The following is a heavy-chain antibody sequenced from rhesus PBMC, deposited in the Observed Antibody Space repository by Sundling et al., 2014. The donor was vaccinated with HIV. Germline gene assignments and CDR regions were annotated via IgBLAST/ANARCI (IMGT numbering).Heavy chain of an antibody. CDR3: ANLGGYNKWYGLDS. J-gene: IGHJ6*01. D-gene: IGHD1-44*02. Sequence: EVQLVEAGGGLVQPGGSLKLSCAASGFTFRNYGMSWVRQAPGKGLEWISAIDGAGVSTYYADSVKGRFTISRDNSKNTVSLQMNTLTIEDTAVYYCANLGGYNKWYGLDSWGQGVVVTVSS. CDR1: GFTFRNYG. CDR2: IDGAGVST. V-gene: IGHV3S42*01.